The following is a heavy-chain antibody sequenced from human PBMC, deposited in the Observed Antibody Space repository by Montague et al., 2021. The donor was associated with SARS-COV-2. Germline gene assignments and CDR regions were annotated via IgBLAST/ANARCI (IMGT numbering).Heavy chain of an antibody. J-gene: IGHJ3*02. V-gene: IGHV3-48*03. D-gene: IGHD3-22*01. Sequence: SLRLSCAASGFTFNTYAMTWVRQAPGKGLEWVSYISSSGGTTFYADSVRGRFTISRDNAKNSLYLQMNSLRAEDTAVYYCARESRITMLVVVITSAFDIWGQGTMVTVSS. CDR2: ISSSGGTT. CDR1: GFTFNTYA. CDR3: ARESRITMLVVVITSAFDI.